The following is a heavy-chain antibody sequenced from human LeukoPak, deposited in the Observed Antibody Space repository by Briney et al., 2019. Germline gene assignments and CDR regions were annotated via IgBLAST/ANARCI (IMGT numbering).Heavy chain of an antibody. CDR3: ARAYQVAVADY. V-gene: IGHV1-2*02. Sequence: ASVKVSYKASGYTFTSYYMHWVRQAPGQGLEWMGWINPNSGGTNYAQKFQGRVTMTRDTSISTAYMELSRLRSDDTAVYYCARAYQVAVADYWGQGTLVTVSS. CDR1: GYTFTSYY. CDR2: INPNSGGT. D-gene: IGHD6-19*01. J-gene: IGHJ4*02.